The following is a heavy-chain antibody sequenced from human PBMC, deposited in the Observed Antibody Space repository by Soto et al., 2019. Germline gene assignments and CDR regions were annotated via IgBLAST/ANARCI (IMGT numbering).Heavy chain of an antibody. D-gene: IGHD2-15*01. J-gene: IGHJ4*02. V-gene: IGHV3-30*18. CDR1: GFTFSSYG. CDR2: ISYDGSNK. CDR3: AKDSPLCSGGSCYPGD. Sequence: QVQLVESGGGVVQPGRSLRLSCAASGFTFSSYGMHWVRQAPGKGLEWVAVISYDGSNKYYADSVKGRFTISRDNSKNTLYLQMNSLRSEDTAVYYCAKDSPLCSGGSCYPGDWGQGTLDTVSS.